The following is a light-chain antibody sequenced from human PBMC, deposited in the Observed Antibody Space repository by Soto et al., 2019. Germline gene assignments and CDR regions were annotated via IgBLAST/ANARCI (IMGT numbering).Light chain of an antibody. CDR2: GAS. V-gene: IGKV3-15*01. CDR3: QDYSVWPLVS. J-gene: IGKJ4*01. Sequence: EVVLTQSPATLSVSPGAGATLSCRASQSVGSNLAWYQQKPGQTSRVLIYGASTRAIAIPARFSGSGFGTEFTLTISSLQSEDFGVYYCQDYSVWPLVSFGGGTKVEIK. CDR1: QSVGSN.